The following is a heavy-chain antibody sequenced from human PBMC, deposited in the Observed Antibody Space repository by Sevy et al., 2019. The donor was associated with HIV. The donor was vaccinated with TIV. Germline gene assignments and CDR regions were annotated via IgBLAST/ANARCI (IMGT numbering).Heavy chain of an antibody. CDR2: INPNSGGT. CDR3: ARDPGYYDSSGYYSLGMDV. D-gene: IGHD3-22*01. Sequence: ASVKVSCKASGYTFTGYYMHWVRQAPGQGLEWMGWINPNSGGTNYAQKFQGRVTMTRDTSISTAYMELSRRRSDDTAVYYCARDPGYYDSSGYYSLGMDVWGQGTTVTVSS. J-gene: IGHJ6*02. V-gene: IGHV1-2*02. CDR1: GYTFTGYY.